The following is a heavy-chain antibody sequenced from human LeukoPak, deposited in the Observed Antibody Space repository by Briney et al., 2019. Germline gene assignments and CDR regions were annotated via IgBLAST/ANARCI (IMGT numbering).Heavy chain of an antibody. CDR1: GGSFSGYY. Sequence: SETLSLTCAVYGGSFSGYYWSWIRQPPGKGLEWIGYIYYSGSTNYNPSLKSRVTISVDTSKNQFSLKLSSVTAADTAVYYCAREGPYVWGSYRPQGYFDYWGQGTLVTVSS. D-gene: IGHD3-16*02. V-gene: IGHV4-59*01. CDR3: AREGPYVWGSYRPQGYFDY. J-gene: IGHJ4*02. CDR2: IYYSGST.